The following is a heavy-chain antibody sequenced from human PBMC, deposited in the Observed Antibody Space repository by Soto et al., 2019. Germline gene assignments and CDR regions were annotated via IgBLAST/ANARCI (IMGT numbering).Heavy chain of an antibody. V-gene: IGHV3-30-3*01. CDR3: ASVTPGHHLHYCSGLDV. CDR1: GFTFGTYG. D-gene: IGHD3-10*01. J-gene: IGHJ6*02. Sequence: PGVSLRLSCLASGFTFGTYGIHWVRQAPGKGLQWVALISYEGSNTYYADSVKGRFTISRDNSKNTLYLQMNSLRPEDTGVYFCASVTPGHHLHYCSGLDVWRQGTSVSVAS. CDR2: ISYEGSNT.